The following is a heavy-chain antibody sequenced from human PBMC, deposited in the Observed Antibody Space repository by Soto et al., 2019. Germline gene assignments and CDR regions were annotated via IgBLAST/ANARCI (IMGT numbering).Heavy chain of an antibody. D-gene: IGHD1-26*01. V-gene: IGHV3-15*01. CDR1: GFTFTKAY. CDR3: AAEGGYAGSNFYGAY. Sequence: EVQLVESGGGLVEPGGSIRLSCVASGFTFTKAYMTWVRQAPGKGLEWVGRIKGSHAGGTTDYATSVKGRFTISRDDSKNTLYLQMNSLKTEGTCVYYFAAEGGYAGSNFYGAYWGQGTLVTVSS. J-gene: IGHJ4*02. CDR2: IKGSHAGGTT.